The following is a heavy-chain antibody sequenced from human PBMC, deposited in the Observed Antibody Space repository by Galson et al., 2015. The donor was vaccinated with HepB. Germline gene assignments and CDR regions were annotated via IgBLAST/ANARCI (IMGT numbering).Heavy chain of an antibody. D-gene: IGHD6-13*01. CDR3: ARGPHSSSWPD. Sequence: SLRLSCAASGFTFSDYYMSWIRQAPGKGLEWVSYISSSSSYTNYADSVKGRFTISRDNAKNSLYLQMNSLRAEDTAVYYCARGPHSSSWPDWGQGTLVTVSS. J-gene: IGHJ4*02. V-gene: IGHV3-11*06. CDR1: GFTFSDYY. CDR2: ISSSSSYT.